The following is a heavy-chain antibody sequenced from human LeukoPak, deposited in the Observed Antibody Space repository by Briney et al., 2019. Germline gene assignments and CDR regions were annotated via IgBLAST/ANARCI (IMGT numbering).Heavy chain of an antibody. D-gene: IGHD2-21*02. CDR1: GGSISSYC. V-gene: IGHV4-59*08. Sequence: SETLSLTCTVSGGSISSYCWSWIRQPPGKGLEWIGYIYYSGSTNYNPSLKSRVTISVDTSKNQFSLKLSSVTAADTAVYYCARGDCGGDCYHYYYGMDVWGQGTTVTVSS. CDR2: IYYSGST. J-gene: IGHJ6*02. CDR3: ARGDCGGDCYHYYYGMDV.